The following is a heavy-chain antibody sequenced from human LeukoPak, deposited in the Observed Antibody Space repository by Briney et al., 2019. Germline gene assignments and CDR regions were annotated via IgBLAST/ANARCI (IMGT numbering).Heavy chain of an antibody. V-gene: IGHV3-66*01. CDR1: GFTVNSQY. D-gene: IGHD2-2*01. J-gene: IGHJ6*02. Sequence: GGSLRLSCAASGFTVNSQYMSWVRQAPGKGLEWVSVIYTGGTTHSADSVKGRFTISRDNAKNTLYLQMNSLRAEDTAVYYCARRKVVSAYYYGMDVWGQGTTVTVSS. CDR2: IYTGGTT. CDR3: ARRKVVSAYYYGMDV.